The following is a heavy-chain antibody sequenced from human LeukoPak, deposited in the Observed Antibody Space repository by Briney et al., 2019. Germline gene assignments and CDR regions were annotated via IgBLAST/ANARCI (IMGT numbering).Heavy chain of an antibody. CDR3: ARDGPRDFDILTALDY. Sequence: GGSLRLSCAASGFSFQIYAMYWVRQAPGKGLEWVAIISYGGDNKYYADSVKGRFTVSRDNSKSTLYLQMNGLRPEDTAVYYCARDGPRDFDILTALDYWGQGTVVSVSS. D-gene: IGHD3-9*01. CDR1: GFSFQIYA. V-gene: IGHV3-30*04. J-gene: IGHJ4*02. CDR2: ISYGGDNK.